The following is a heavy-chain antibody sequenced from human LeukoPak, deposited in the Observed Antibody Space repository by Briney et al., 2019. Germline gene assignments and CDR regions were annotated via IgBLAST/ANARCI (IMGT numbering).Heavy chain of an antibody. CDR2: IVPILGIA. D-gene: IGHD3-10*01. CDR1: GGTFSIYT. CDR3: ARFGRLVIDP. Sequence: ASVTVSFTASGGTFSIYTISWVRQAPGQGLEWMGRIVPILGIANYAQKFQGRVTITADKSTSTAYMELSSLRSEDTAVYYCARFGRLVIDPWGQGTLVTVSS. J-gene: IGHJ5*02. V-gene: IGHV1-69*02.